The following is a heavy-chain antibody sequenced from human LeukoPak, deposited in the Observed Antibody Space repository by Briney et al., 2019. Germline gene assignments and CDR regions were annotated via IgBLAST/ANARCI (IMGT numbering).Heavy chain of an antibody. CDR3: AKDPLNNSEG. CDR2: ISWNSGSI. J-gene: IGHJ4*02. V-gene: IGHV3-9*01. D-gene: IGHD2-21*01. Sequence: PGGSLRLSCAASGFTFDDYAMHWVRQAPGKGLEWVSGISWNSGSIGYADSVKGRFTISRDNAKNSLYLQMNSLGAEDTAVYYCAKDPLNNSEGWGQGTLVTVSS. CDR1: GFTFDDYA.